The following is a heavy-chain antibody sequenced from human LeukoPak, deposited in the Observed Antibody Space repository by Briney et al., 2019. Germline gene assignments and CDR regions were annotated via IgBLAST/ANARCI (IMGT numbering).Heavy chain of an antibody. CDR2: IWNDGSNR. CDR3: AAGCSGATCYSYGMDV. V-gene: IGHV3-30*02. Sequence: GGSLRLSCAASGFSFRDSGMHWVRQPPGKGLEWVAFIWNDGSNRYYADSLKGRFTISRDNSKNILYLQMSSLRVEDTAVYYCAAGCSGATCYSYGMDVWGQGTTVSVSS. D-gene: IGHD2-15*01. CDR1: GFSFRDSG. J-gene: IGHJ6*02.